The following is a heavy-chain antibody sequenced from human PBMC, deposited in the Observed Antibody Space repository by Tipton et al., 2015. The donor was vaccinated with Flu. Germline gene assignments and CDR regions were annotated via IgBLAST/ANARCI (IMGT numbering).Heavy chain of an antibody. J-gene: IGHJ4*02. CDR2: INYSGTT. CDR3: ARVSPHVTVVPAAIPDF. Sequence: TLSLTCTVSGGSISSSSHYWGWIRQPPGKGLEWIGSINYSGTTYYNPSLRSRVSISVDTSKNQFSLKLTSVTAADTAVYYCARVSPHVTVVPAAIPDFWGQGTLVTVSS. V-gene: IGHV4-39*01. CDR1: GGSISSSSHY. D-gene: IGHD2-2*02.